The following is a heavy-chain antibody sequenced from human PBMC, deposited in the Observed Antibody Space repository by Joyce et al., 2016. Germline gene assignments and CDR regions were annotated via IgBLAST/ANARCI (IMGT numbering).Heavy chain of an antibody. CDR1: GGTFSTYV. Sequence: QAQLVQSGAEVKRPGSSVKISCKTSGGTFSTYVINWVRQAPGQGFEWMGGVIPVFGKASYAPMFQGRVTVTADKSAGTAYMELSSLRSEDTAVYYCVRGHYDYVWGSWRHIYFDYWGQGTLVTVSS. CDR2: VIPVFGKA. J-gene: IGHJ4*02. D-gene: IGHD3-16*01. CDR3: VRGHYDYVWGSWRHIYFDY. V-gene: IGHV1-69*06.